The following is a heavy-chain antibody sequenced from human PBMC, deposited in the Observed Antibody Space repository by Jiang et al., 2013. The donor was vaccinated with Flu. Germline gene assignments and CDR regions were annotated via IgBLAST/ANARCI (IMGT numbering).Heavy chain of an antibody. Sequence: SGPGLVKPSGTLSLTCVVSGGSISTINRWSWVRQTPEKGLEWIGEVYHSGGTNYSPSFQSRVTISVDKSRNQFSLNLNSVTAADSAVYYCARGFKARSTNVWGFDSWGQGTLVIVSS. D-gene: IGHD7-27*01. CDR3: ARGFKARSTNVWGFDS. CDR1: GGSISTINR. J-gene: IGHJ4*02. CDR2: VYHSGGT. V-gene: IGHV4-4*02.